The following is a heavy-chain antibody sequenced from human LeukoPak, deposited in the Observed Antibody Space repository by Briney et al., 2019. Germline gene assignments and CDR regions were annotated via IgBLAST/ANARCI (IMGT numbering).Heavy chain of an antibody. CDR2: IYSGGNT. J-gene: IGHJ4*02. CDR1: GVSVSNDY. CDR3: ARGWGMFDY. D-gene: IGHD7-27*01. V-gene: IGHV3-53*01. Sequence: GGSLRLSCAASGVSVSNDYISWVRQAPGKGPEWVSVIYSGGNTYYADSVKGRFTISRDNSKNTAYLQMNTVRAEDTAVYYCARGWGMFDYWGQGTLVTVSS.